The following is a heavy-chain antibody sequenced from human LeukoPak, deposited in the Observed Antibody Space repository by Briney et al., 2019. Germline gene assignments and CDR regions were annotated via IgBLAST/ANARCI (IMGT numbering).Heavy chain of an antibody. D-gene: IGHD4-11*01. Sequence: ASVKVSCKASGYTFTYYAMHWVRQAPGQRLEWMGWINAGNGNTKYSQEFQGRVTIIRDTSASTVYMELSSLRSEDMAVYYCARAYSNYISSLVYWGQGTPVTVSS. CDR3: ARAYSNYISSLVY. CDR1: GYTFTYYA. CDR2: INAGNGNT. V-gene: IGHV1-3*03. J-gene: IGHJ4*02.